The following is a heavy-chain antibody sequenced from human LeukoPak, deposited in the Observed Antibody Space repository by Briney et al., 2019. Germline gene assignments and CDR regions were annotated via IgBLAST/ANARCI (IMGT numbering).Heavy chain of an antibody. V-gene: IGHV3-66*02. CDR2: IYSGGTT. J-gene: IGHJ5*02. CDR1: GFTVSSNY. D-gene: IGHD5-24*01. Sequence: GGSLRLSCAASGFTVSSNYMSWVRQAPGKGLEWVSVIYSGGTTYDADSVKGRFTISRDNSKNTLYLQMNSLRVDDTAVYYCAVENSRFRFDPWGQGTLVTVSS. CDR3: AVENSRFRFDP.